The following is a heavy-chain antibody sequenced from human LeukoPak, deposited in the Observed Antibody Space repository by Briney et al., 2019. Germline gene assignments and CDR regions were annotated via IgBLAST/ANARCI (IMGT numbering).Heavy chain of an antibody. CDR2: IYSGGST. CDR1: GFTVSSNY. Sequence: GGSLRLSCAASGFTVSSNYMSWVRQAPGKGLEWVSVIYSGGSTYYADSVKGRFTISRDNSKDALYLQMNSPRAEDTAVYYCARGPSVGATTIDFDYWGQGTLVTVSS. D-gene: IGHD1-26*01. J-gene: IGHJ4*02. CDR3: ARGPSVGATTIDFDY. V-gene: IGHV3-53*01.